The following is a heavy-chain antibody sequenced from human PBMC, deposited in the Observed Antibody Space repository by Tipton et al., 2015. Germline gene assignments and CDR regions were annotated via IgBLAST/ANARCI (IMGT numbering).Heavy chain of an antibody. CDR3: ARFDYGDYLTGFDP. J-gene: IGHJ5*02. CDR1: GGSISSYY. D-gene: IGHD4-17*01. V-gene: IGHV4-59*01. Sequence: TLSLTCTVSGGSISSYYWSWIRQPPGKGLEWIGYIYYSGCTNYNPSLKSRVTISVDTSKNQFSLKLSSVTAADTAVYYCARFDYGDYLTGFDPWGQGTLVTVSS. CDR2: IYYSGCT.